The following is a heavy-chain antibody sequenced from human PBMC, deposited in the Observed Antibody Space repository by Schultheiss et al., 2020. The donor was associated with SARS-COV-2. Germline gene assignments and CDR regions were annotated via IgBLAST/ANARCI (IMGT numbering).Heavy chain of an antibody. V-gene: IGHV1-2*02. J-gene: IGHJ6*02. Sequence: ASVKVSCKASGYTFTGYYMHWVRQAPGQGLEWMGWINPNSGGTNYAQKFQGRVTMTRDTSTSTVYMELNSLRSDDTAVYYCARGWWVKPTYDSSGYAPYYYYGMDVWGQGTTVTVSS. CDR2: INPNSGGT. CDR3: ARGWWVKPTYDSSGYAPYYYYGMDV. CDR1: GYTFTGYY. D-gene: IGHD3-22*01.